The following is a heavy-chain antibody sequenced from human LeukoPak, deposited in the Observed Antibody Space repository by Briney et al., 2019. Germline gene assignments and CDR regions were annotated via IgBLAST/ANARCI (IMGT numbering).Heavy chain of an antibody. CDR1: GYSISSGYY. D-gene: IGHD6-6*01. CDR3: ARVMAARREDLNWFDP. J-gene: IGHJ5*02. CDR2: IYQSGST. Sequence: SETLSLTCTVSGYSISSGYYWGWIRQPPGKGLEWIGSIYQSGSTYYNPSLKSRVTISVDISKNQFSLNLTSVNAADTAVYYCARVMAARREDLNWFDPWGQGTLVTVSS. V-gene: IGHV4-38-2*02.